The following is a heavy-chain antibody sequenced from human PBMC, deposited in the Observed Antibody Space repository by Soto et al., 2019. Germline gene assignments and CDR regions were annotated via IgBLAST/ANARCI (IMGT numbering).Heavy chain of an antibody. CDR1: GYTFTSYA. V-gene: IGHV1-3*01. CDR2: INAGNGNT. D-gene: IGHD6-13*01. CDR3: ASGVAAADY. J-gene: IGHJ4*02. Sequence: ASVKVSCKASGYTFTSYAMHWVRQAPGQRLEWMGWINAGNGNTKHSQKLQGRVTITTDTSASTAYMELSSLGSEDTAVYYCASGVAAADYWGQGTLVTVSS.